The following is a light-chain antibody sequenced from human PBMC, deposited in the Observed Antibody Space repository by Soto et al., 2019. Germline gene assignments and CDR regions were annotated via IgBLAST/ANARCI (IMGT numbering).Light chain of an antibody. CDR1: SSNIGSNT. V-gene: IGLV1-44*01. J-gene: IGLJ1*01. CDR2: NNN. CDR3: AAWDDGMSRLV. Sequence: QSVLTQPPSASGTPGQRVTISCSGSSSNIGSNTVNWYQQLPGTAPKLLIYNNNQRPSGVPDRFSGAKSGTSASLAISGLQADDEADHYCAAWDDGMSRLVFGTGTKLTVL.